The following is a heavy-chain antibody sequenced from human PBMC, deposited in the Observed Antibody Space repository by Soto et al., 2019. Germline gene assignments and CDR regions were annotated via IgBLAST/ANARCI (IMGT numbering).Heavy chain of an antibody. D-gene: IGHD3-3*01. CDR2: IYYSGST. CDR1: GGSISSGGYY. V-gene: IGHV4-31*03. Sequence: PSETLSLTCTVSGGSISSGGYYWSWFRQHPGKGREWIGYIYYSGSTSSNPSLKSRVTISVDTSKNQFSLKLSSVTAADTAVYYCAREISHVASDFWSGYQDYWGQGTLVTVSS. CDR3: AREISHVASDFWSGYQDY. J-gene: IGHJ4*02.